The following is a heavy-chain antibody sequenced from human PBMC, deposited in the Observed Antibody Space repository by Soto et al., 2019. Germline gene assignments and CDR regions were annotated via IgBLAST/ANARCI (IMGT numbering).Heavy chain of an antibody. D-gene: IGHD2-21*02. J-gene: IGHJ5*02. CDR3: ARLQLGGDRMLNWFDP. CDR2: INVYNGDR. Sequence: QVQVVQSGPGLKTAGASVKVSCKGQGYLFTKYGVGWGRQAPGDGLGWMGLINVYNGDRKVAQKFQDRVSMTTDTATDTAYMELKSLRSGDTAVYYCARLQLGGDRMLNWFDPWGQGTLVTVSS. CDR1: GYLFTKYG. V-gene: IGHV1-18*01.